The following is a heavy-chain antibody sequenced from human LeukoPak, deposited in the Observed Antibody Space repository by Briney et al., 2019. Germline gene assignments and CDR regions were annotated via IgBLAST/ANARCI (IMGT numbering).Heavy chain of an antibody. J-gene: IGHJ4*02. CDR3: ARGDYVWGSYRYHLIFDY. V-gene: IGHV4-34*01. Sequence: SETLSLTCAVYGGSFSGYYWSWIRQPPGKGLEWIGEINHSGSTNYNPSLKSRVTISVDTSKNQLSLKLSSVTAADTAVYYCARGDYVWGSYRYHLIFDYWGQGTLVTVSS. CDR1: GGSFSGYY. D-gene: IGHD3-16*02. CDR2: INHSGST.